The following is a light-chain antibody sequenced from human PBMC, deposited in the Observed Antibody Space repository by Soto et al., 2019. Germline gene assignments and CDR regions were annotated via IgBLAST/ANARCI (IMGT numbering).Light chain of an antibody. CDR1: SSDVGAYNY. V-gene: IGLV2-14*01. Sequence: QLVLTQPASVSGSPGQSITISCTGTSSDVGAYNYVSWYQQHPGKAPKLMIYEVSNRPSGVSNRFSGSKSGNTASLTISGLQAEDEADYYCSSYTSSVTLVFGGGTKLTVL. J-gene: IGLJ2*01. CDR3: SSYTSSVTLV. CDR2: EVS.